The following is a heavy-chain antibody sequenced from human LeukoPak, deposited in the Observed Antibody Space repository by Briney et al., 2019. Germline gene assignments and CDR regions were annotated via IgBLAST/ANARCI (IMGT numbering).Heavy chain of an antibody. D-gene: IGHD6-19*01. V-gene: IGHV3-11*06. J-gene: IGHJ4*02. CDR3: AKEGSSGLYFDY. Sequence: GVSLRLSCEASVFTFRDYYMRWIREAPGEGRERVSYISNRASYTNYAASVQGRFPTSRDNAKNSLYLQMNSLRAEDTAVYYCAKEGSSGLYFDYWGQGILVTVSS. CDR1: VFTFRDYY. CDR2: ISNRASYT.